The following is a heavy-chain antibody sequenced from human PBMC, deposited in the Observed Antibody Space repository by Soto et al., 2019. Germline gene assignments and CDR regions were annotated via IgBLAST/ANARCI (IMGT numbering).Heavy chain of an antibody. J-gene: IGHJ5*02. CDR3: ARDRGRRYLDWFDP. CDR1: GDSVSTNSAS. Sequence: SQALSLTCASSGDSVSTNSASWTWIRQSPSRGLEWLGRTYYRSKWYNDYAISVKTRMTITPDTSKNQFSLQLNSVTPEDTAVYFCARDRGRRYLDWFDPPRPGTLGTLFS. V-gene: IGHV6-1*01. CDR2: TYYRSKWYN. D-gene: IGHD2-15*01.